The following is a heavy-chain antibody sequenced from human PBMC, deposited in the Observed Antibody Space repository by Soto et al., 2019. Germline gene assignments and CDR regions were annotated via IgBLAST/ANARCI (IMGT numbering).Heavy chain of an antibody. V-gene: IGHV4-34*01. D-gene: IGHD2-2*01. CDR2: INHSGST. CDR1: GGSFSGYY. Sequence: SETLSLTCAVYGGSFSGYYWSWIRQPPGKGLEWIGEINHSGSTNYNPSLKSRVTISVDTSKNQFSLKLSSVTAADTAVYYCARGYRDIVVVPAAIPPNYYFDYWGQGTLVTVSS. J-gene: IGHJ4*02. CDR3: ARGYRDIVVVPAAIPPNYYFDY.